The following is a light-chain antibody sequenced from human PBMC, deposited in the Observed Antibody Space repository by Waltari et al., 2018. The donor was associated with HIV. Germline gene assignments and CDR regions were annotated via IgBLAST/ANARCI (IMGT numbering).Light chain of an antibody. Sequence: QSVLTQPPSVSAAPGQKVTISCSGSSSNIGKNFVSWYKQLPGTAPKLLIYDNNKRPSGIPDRFSGSKSGTSATLGITGLLTGDEADYYCGTWDSSLSGVVFGGGTKLTVL. CDR2: DNN. CDR1: SSNIGKNF. J-gene: IGLJ3*02. CDR3: GTWDSSLSGVV. V-gene: IGLV1-51*01.